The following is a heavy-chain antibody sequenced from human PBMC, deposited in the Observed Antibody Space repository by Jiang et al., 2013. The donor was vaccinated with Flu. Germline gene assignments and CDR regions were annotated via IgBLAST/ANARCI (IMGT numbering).Heavy chain of an antibody. V-gene: IGHV5-51*01. CDR1: GYSFANYW. D-gene: IGHD3-9*01. CDR2: IYPGDSDT. J-gene: IGHJ6*01. Sequence: QLVESGAEVKKPGESLRISCKGSGYSFANYWIGWVRQMPGKGLEWMGIIYPGDSDTRYSPSFEGHVTISADKSINTAYLQWSSLKASDTAMYYCAGQTDVLTGNYDPSGMYVWGQGTTVTVSA. CDR3: AGQTDVLTGNYDPSGMYV.